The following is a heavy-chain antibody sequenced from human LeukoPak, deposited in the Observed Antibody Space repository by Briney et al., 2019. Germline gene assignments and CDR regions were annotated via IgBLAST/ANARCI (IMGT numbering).Heavy chain of an antibody. D-gene: IGHD6-19*01. CDR3: VGGIGWLPDY. CDR1: GLTFSAYW. Sequence: PGGSLRLSCAASGLTFSAYWGNWVRQAPGKGLEWVANIEQDGSEKNYVDSVKGRFTISGDYGENSLYLQMNSLRVEDTGVYYCVGGIGWLPDYWGQGTLVTVSS. V-gene: IGHV3-7*01. CDR2: IEQDGSEK. J-gene: IGHJ4*02.